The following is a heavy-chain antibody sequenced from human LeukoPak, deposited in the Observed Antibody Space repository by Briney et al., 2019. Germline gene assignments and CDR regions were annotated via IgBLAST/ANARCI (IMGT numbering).Heavy chain of an antibody. Sequence: PGGSLRLSCAASGFTFGDYYMSWVRQVPGKGLEWLAYISDSGDTRKYADSVTGRFTISRENAKNSVFLQMNSLRADDSGVYYCARDVRGRTPLKLGMKWFDPWGQGTRVTVSS. D-gene: IGHD7-27*01. CDR3: ARDVRGRTPLKLGMKWFDP. V-gene: IGHV3-11*01. CDR1: GFTFGDYY. J-gene: IGHJ5*02. CDR2: ISDSGDTR.